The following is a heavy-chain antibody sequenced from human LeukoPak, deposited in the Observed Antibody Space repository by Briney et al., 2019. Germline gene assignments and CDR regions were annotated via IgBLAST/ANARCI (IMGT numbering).Heavy chain of an antibody. D-gene: IGHD2-21*01. CDR3: ARGSWPRYYPNYYYYMDV. CDR1: GGSISSYY. Sequence: SETLSLTCTVSGGSISSYYWSWIRQPAGKGLEWIGRIYTSGSTNYNPSLKSRVTMSVDTSKNQFSLKLSSVTAADTAVYYCARGSWPRYYPNYYYYMDVWGKGTTVTISS. J-gene: IGHJ6*03. V-gene: IGHV4-4*07. CDR2: IYTSGST.